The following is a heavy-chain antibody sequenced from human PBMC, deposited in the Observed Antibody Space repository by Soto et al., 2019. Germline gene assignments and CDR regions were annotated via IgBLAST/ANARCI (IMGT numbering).Heavy chain of an antibody. J-gene: IGHJ4*02. CDR3: ARYRREAVAGYTLDN. CDR1: GGSISSYY. D-gene: IGHD6-13*01. Sequence: SETLSLTCTVSGGSISSYYWSWIRQPAGKGLEWIGRIYTSGSTNYNPSLKSRVTMSVDTSKNQFSLKVNSMTAADTAVYYCARYRREAVAGYTLDNWGQGILVTVSS. V-gene: IGHV4-4*07. CDR2: IYTSGST.